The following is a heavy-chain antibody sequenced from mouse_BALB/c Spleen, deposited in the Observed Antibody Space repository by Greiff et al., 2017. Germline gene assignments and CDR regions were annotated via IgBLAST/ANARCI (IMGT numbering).Heavy chain of an antibody. CDR1: GFNIKDTY. D-gene: IGHD2-2*01. V-gene: IGHV14-3*02. CDR2: IDPANGNT. Sequence: VHVKQSGAELVKPGASVKLSCTASGFNIKDTYMHWVKQRPEQGLEWIGRIDPANGNTKYDPKFQGKATITADTSSNTAYLQLSSLTSEDTAVYYCARLRGYDVDYWGQGTSVTVSS. J-gene: IGHJ4*01. CDR3: ARLRGYDVDY.